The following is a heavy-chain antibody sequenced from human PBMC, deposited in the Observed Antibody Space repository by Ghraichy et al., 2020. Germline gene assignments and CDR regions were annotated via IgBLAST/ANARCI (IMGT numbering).Heavy chain of an antibody. Sequence: SETLSLTCTVSGGSISSYYWSWIRQPPGKGLEWIGYIYYSGSTNYNPSLKSRVTISVDTSKNQFSLKLSSVTAADTAVYYCARATTIGWLQDYWGQGTLVTVSS. CDR2: IYYSGST. CDR1: GGSISSYY. CDR3: ARATTIGWLQDY. V-gene: IGHV4-59*01. D-gene: IGHD5-24*01. J-gene: IGHJ4*02.